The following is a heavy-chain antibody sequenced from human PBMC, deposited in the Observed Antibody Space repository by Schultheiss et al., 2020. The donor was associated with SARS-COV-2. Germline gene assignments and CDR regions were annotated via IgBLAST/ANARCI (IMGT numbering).Heavy chain of an antibody. CDR1: GGSISSGGYY. D-gene: IGHD6-19*01. V-gene: IGHV4-39*01. CDR2: IYYSGST. Sequence: SETLSLTCTVSGGSISSGGYYWSWIRQHPGKGLEWIGYIYYSGSTDYNASLRSRVTISVDTSKNQLSLKLSSVTAADTAVYYCARQGYEAVAGLDYWGQGTLVTVSS. CDR3: ARQGYEAVAGLDY. J-gene: IGHJ4*02.